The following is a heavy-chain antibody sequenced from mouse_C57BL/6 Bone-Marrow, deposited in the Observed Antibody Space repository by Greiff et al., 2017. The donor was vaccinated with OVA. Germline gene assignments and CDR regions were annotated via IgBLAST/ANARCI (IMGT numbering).Heavy chain of an antibody. CDR2: IYPGDGDT. CDR1: GYAFSSYW. CDR3: ARLDWDNYFDY. J-gene: IGHJ2*01. V-gene: IGHV1-80*01. Sequence: LQESGAELVKPGASVKISCKASGYAFSSYWMNWVKQRPGKGLEWIGQIYPGDGDTNYNGKFKGKATLTADKSSSTAYMQLSSLTSEDSAVYFCARLDWDNYFDYWGQGTTLTVSS. D-gene: IGHD4-1*01.